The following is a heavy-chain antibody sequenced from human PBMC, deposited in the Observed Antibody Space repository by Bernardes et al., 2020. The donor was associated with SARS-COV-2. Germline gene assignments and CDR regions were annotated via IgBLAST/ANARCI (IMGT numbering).Heavy chain of an antibody. CDR1: GYTFTNYG. J-gene: IGHJ4*02. V-gene: IGHV1-18*04. D-gene: IGHD3-22*01. Sequence: ASVKVSCKASGYTFTNYGISWVRQAPGQGPEWMGWINIYNGNTNYAQKFQGRVTMTTDTSTSTAYMELRSLRSDDTAVYYCARDVITMIVVVPPYFDYWGQGTLVTVSS. CDR2: INIYNGNT. CDR3: ARDVITMIVVVPPYFDY.